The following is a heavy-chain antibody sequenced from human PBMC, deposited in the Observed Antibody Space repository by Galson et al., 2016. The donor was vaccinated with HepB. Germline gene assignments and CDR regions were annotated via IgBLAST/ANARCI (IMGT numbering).Heavy chain of an antibody. CDR2: TYHTSNWYS. Sequence: CAIPGDSVSSKSAAWNWIRHSPSRGLGWLGRTYHTSNWYSDYAVSVKSRITINPDTSKNQFSLQLNSVTPEDTAVYYCARGHLVVPFSFYFDLWGRGTLGTVSS. CDR1: GDSVSSKSAA. V-gene: IGHV6-1*01. D-gene: IGHD2-15*01. J-gene: IGHJ2*01. CDR3: ARGHLVVPFSFYFDL.